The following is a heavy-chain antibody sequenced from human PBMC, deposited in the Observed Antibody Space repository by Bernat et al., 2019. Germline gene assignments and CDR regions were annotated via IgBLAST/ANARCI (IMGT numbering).Heavy chain of an antibody. D-gene: IGHD5-18*01. V-gene: IGHV4-34*09. CDR2: INHSGST. CDR1: GGSFSGYY. Sequence: QVQLQESGPGLVKPSQTLSLTCSVYGGSFSGYYWNWIRQPPGKGLEWIGEINHSGSTNYNPSLKGRVTISVDTSKNQFSLKLSSVTAADTAVYYCARDGASYSYGYGFDYWGQGTLVTVSS. J-gene: IGHJ4*02. CDR3: ARDGASYSYGYGFDY.